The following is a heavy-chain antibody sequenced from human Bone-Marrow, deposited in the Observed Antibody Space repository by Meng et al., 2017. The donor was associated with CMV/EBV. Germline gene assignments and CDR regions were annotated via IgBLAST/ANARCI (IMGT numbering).Heavy chain of an antibody. CDR2: IIPILGIA. CDR1: GGTFSSYA. J-gene: IGHJ4*02. V-gene: IGHV1-69*10. D-gene: IGHD6-13*01. Sequence: SVKVSCKASGGTFSSYAISWVRQAPGQGLEWMGGIIPILGIANYAQKFQGRVTITADKSTSTAYMELSSLRSEDTAVYYCARVPAQHSSSDSGDWGQGTLVTVSS. CDR3: ARVPAQHSSSDSGD.